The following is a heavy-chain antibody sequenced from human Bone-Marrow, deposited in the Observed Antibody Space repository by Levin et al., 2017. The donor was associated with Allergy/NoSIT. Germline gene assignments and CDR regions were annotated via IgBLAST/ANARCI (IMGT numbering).Heavy chain of an antibody. D-gene: IGHD3-22*01. Sequence: SETLSLTCTVSGGSTTSGDSYWSWIRQPPGKGLEWIGYIYRNGNTFYNPSLESRLSLSIGASENQFSLKLTSVTATDTAVYYCARGINRQLWLGSYFFDIWGQGTLVTVAS. CDR2: IYRNGNT. CDR1: GGSTTSGDSY. CDR3: ARGINRQLWLGSYFFDI. J-gene: IGHJ4*02. V-gene: IGHV4-30-4*01.